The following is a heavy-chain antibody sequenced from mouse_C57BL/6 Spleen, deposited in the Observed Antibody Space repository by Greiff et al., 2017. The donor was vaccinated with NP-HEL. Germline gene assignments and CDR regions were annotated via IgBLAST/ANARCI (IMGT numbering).Heavy chain of an antibody. Sequence: VKLVESGAELVKPGASVKISCKASGYAFSSYWMNWVKQRPGKGLEWIGQIYPGDGDTNYNGKFKGQATLTADKSSSTAYMQLSSLTSEDSAVYFCARSLYYGYDEKAYYYAMDYWGQGTSVTVSS. CDR1: GYAFSSYW. CDR3: ARSLYYGYDEKAYYYAMDY. D-gene: IGHD2-2*01. V-gene: IGHV1-80*01. CDR2: IYPGDGDT. J-gene: IGHJ4*01.